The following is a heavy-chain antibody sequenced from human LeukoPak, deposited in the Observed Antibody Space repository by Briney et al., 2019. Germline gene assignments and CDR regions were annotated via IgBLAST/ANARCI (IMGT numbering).Heavy chain of an antibody. V-gene: IGHV3-74*01. CDR2: INTDGSNT. CDR3: ARAYSGNYGLWDY. CDR1: GFTFSNYW. D-gene: IGHD1-26*01. J-gene: IGHJ4*02. Sequence: GSLRLSCAASGFTFSNYWMQWVRQAPGKGLVWVVRINTDGSNTNYADSVKGRFTISRDNAKNTLYLQMNSLRAEDTAVYYCARAYSGNYGLWDYWGQGTLVTVSS.